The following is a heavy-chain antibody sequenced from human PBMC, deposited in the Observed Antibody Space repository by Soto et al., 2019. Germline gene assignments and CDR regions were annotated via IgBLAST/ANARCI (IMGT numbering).Heavy chain of an antibody. D-gene: IGHD6-19*01. CDR1: GYSFTGYW. CDR2: IDPSDSYT. Sequence: GASLNRSCKGSGYSFTGYWISWVRQMPGKGLEWMGRIDPSDSYTNYSPSFQGHVTISADKSISTAYLQWSSLKASDTAMYYCARHHIAVAGMGDYWGQGTLVTVSS. J-gene: IGHJ4*02. CDR3: ARHHIAVAGMGDY. V-gene: IGHV5-10-1*01.